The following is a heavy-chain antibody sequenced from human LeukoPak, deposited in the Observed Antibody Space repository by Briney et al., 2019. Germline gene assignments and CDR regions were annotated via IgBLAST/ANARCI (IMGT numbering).Heavy chain of an antibody. CDR2: INPDGSRR. V-gene: IGHV3-74*01. J-gene: IGHJ4*02. CDR1: GFILSSVW. Sequence: GGSRRLSCAASGFILSSVWMHWVRQVPGEGLEHVATINPDGSRRRYADSVKGRFTISRDNAKNMVYLQMNSLRAEDTALYYCVRDKYWGASDHWGRGSLVTVSS. D-gene: IGHD7-27*01. CDR3: VRDKYWGASDH.